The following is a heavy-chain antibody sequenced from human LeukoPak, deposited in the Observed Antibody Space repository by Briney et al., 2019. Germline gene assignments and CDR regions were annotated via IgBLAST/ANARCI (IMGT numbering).Heavy chain of an antibody. CDR2: INPSGGST. Sequence: ASVKVSCKASGYTFTSYYMHWVRQAPGQGLEWMGIINPSGGSTSYAQKFQGRVTMTRDTSTSTVYMELSSLRSEDTAVYYCARAGGYDSSGRDAFDIWGQGTMVTVSS. V-gene: IGHV1-46*01. D-gene: IGHD3-22*01. CDR3: ARAGGYDSSGRDAFDI. CDR1: GYTFTSYY. J-gene: IGHJ3*02.